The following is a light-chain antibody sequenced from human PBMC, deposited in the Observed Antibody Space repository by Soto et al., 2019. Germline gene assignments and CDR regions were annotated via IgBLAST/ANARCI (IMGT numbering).Light chain of an antibody. Sequence: DIQMTQSPSSVSASVGDRVTITCRASQGIHNWLAWYQQKPGKAPKLLISAVSSLQSGVPSRFSGSGFGTDFTLTISSLQPEDFAVYYCQQRGDWPLYTFGQGSRLEIK. V-gene: IGKV1D-12*01. J-gene: IGKJ2*01. CDR1: QGIHNW. CDR2: AVS. CDR3: QQRGDWPLYT.